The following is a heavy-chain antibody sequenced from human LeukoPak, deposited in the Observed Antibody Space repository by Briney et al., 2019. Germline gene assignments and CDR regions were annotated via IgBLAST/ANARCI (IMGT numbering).Heavy chain of an antibody. CDR1: GGSISSSSYY. D-gene: IGHD6-13*01. CDR2: IYYSGST. Sequence: PSETLSLTCTVSGGSISSSSYYWGWIRQPPGKGLEWIGSIYYSGSTYYNPSLKSRVTISVDTSKNQFSLKLLSVTAADTAVYYCARYIAAAVYWGQGTLVTVSS. CDR3: ARYIAAAVY. V-gene: IGHV4-39*01. J-gene: IGHJ4*02.